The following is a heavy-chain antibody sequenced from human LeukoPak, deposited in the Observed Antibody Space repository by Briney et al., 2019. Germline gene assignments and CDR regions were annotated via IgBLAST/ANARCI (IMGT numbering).Heavy chain of an antibody. Sequence: GGSLRLSCAASGFTFSSYAMHWVRQAPGQRLEWMGWINAGNGNTKYSQKFQGRVTITRDTSASTAYMELSSLRSEDTAVYYCARGGYCSRTSCSYPADYWGQGTLVTVSS. V-gene: IGHV1-3*01. CDR1: GFTFSSYA. D-gene: IGHD2-2*01. J-gene: IGHJ4*02. CDR3: ARGGYCSRTSCSYPADY. CDR2: INAGNGNT.